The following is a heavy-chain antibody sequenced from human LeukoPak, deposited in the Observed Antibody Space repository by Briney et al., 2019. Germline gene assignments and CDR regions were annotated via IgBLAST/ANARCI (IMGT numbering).Heavy chain of an antibody. J-gene: IGHJ4*02. CDR2: ISSSSSYI. CDR1: GFTFSSYS. CDR3: ARDAFWYSSSSGGGLDY. D-gene: IGHD6-6*01. V-gene: IGHV3-21*01. Sequence: PGGSLRLSCAASGFTFSSYSMNWVRQAPGKGLEWVSSISSSSSYIYYADSVKGRFTISRDNAKNSLYLQMNSLRAEDTAVYYCARDAFWYSSSSGGGLDYWGQGTLVTVSS.